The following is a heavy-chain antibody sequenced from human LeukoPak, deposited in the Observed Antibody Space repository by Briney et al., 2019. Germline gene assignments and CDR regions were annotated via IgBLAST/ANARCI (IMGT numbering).Heavy chain of an antibody. Sequence: SETLSLTCTGSGGSVSNGNYYWSWIRQPPGKGLEWLGNMHYSGSTNYNPSLKSRVTISVDTSMNQFSLLLTSATAADTAVYYCARDSLLRGSGWDYWYFDLWGRGTLVTVSS. V-gene: IGHV4-61*01. CDR2: MHYSGST. CDR3: ARDSLLRGSGWDYWYFDL. CDR1: GGSVSNGNYY. J-gene: IGHJ2*01. D-gene: IGHD6-25*01.